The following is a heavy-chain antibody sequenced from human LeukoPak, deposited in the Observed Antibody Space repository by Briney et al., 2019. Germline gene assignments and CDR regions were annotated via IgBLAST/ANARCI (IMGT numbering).Heavy chain of an antibody. D-gene: IGHD6-13*01. CDR1: GGSFSGYY. Sequence: PSETLSLTCAVYGGSFSGYYWSWIRQPPGKGLEWIGEINHSGSTNYNPSLKSRVTISVDTSKNQFSLKLSSVTAADTAVYYCVRAPLGYLMDVWGKGTTVTVSS. V-gene: IGHV4-34*01. J-gene: IGHJ6*04. CDR2: INHSGST. CDR3: VRAPLGYLMDV.